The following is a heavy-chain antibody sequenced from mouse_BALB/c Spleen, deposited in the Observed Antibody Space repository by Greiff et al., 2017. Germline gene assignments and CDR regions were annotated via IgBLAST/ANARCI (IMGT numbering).Heavy chain of an antibody. CDR1: GFTFSSYA. CDR3: ARDQGTTALAY. J-gene: IGHJ3*01. V-gene: IGHV5-9-4*01. Sequence: EVQLVESGGGLAKPGGSLKLSCAASGFTFSSYAMSWVRQSPEKRLEWVAEISSGGSYTYYPDTVTGRFTISRDNAKNTLYLEMSSLRSEDTAMYYCARDQGTTALAYWGQGTLVTVSA. CDR2: ISSGGSYT. D-gene: IGHD1-2*01.